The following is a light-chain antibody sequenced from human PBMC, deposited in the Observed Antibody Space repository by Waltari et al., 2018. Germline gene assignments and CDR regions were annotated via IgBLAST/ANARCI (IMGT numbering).Light chain of an antibody. J-gene: IGKJ1*01. CDR2: GAS. Sequence: DIVLTQSPGTLSLSSGERATLPCSASQSVSRCYLVWYQQKPGQAPRLLISGASSRATGIPDRFSGSGSGTDFTLTISKLEPEDVAVYYCQQFGRSPWTFGQGTKVEIK. CDR1: QSVSRCY. CDR3: QQFGRSPWT. V-gene: IGKV3-20*01.